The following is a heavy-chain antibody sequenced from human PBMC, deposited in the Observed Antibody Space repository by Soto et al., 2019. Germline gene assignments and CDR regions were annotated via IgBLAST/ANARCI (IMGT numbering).Heavy chain of an antibody. CDR3: AKDSYVFWICYTPSGDYYLMDF. V-gene: IGHV3-23*01. D-gene: IGHD3-3*01. Sequence: GGALRLSCAASGFTFSSYAMSWVRQAPGKGLEWVSGISGSGGSTYYADSVKGRFTISRDNSKNTLYLQMNSLRAEDTAVYYCAKDSYVFWICYTPSGDYYLMDFCGRGTT. J-gene: IGHJ6*02. CDR1: GFTFSSYA. CDR2: ISGSGGST.